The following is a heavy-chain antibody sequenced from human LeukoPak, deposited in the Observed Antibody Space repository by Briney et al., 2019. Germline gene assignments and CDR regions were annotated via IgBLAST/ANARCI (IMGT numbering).Heavy chain of an antibody. CDR1: GYTFTSYA. D-gene: IGHD6-19*01. CDR2: INAGNGNT. CDR3: ARDHGWYLDLYYFDY. J-gene: IGHJ4*02. Sequence: ASVKVSCKASGYTFTSYAMHWVRQAPGQRLEWMGWINAGNGNTKYSQKFQGRVTITRDTSASTAYMELSSLRSEDTAVYYCARDHGWYLDLYYFDYWGQGILVTVSS. V-gene: IGHV1-3*01.